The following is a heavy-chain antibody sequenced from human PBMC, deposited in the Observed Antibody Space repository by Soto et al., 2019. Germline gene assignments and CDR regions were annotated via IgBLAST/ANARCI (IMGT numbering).Heavy chain of an antibody. J-gene: IGHJ3*02. V-gene: IGHV1-69*13. CDR1: GGTFSSYA. CDR3: ARPTAPSSLQEQRRAVAGAHDAFDI. D-gene: IGHD6-19*01. CDR2: IIPIFGTA. Sequence: SVKVSCKASGGTFSSYAISWVRQAPGQGLEWMGGIIPIFGTANYAQKFQGRVTITADESTSTAYMELSSLRSADTAVYYCARPTAPSSLQEQRRAVAGAHDAFDIWGQGTMVTVSS.